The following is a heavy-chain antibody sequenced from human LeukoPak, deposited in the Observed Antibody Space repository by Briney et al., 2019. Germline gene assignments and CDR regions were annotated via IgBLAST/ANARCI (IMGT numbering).Heavy chain of an antibody. CDR3: ARALLCGGDCYPPYFFLF. Sequence: SETLSLTCAVYWGYLRGYYWGWIRQPPRKGLDWIGRIYYSGSTYYNPSLKSRVTISVDTSKNLFSLKLSSVTAADTAVYYCARALLCGGDCYPPYFFLFGGRGTLVSVSS. V-gene: IGHV4-39*01. CDR1: WGYLRGYY. CDR2: IYYSGST. D-gene: IGHD2-21*02. J-gene: IGHJ4*02.